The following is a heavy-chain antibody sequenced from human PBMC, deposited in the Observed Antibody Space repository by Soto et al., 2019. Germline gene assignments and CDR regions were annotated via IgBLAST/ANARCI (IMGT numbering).Heavy chain of an antibody. CDR3: ARRLSNRDWLLSQARVYYYYYYMDV. J-gene: IGHJ6*03. V-gene: IGHV4-39*01. D-gene: IGHD3-9*01. Sequence: SETLSLTCTVSGGSISSSSYYWGWIRQPPGKGLEWIGSIYYSGSTYYNPSLKSRVTISVDTSKNQFSLKLSSVTAADTAVYYCARRLSNRDWLLSQARVYYYYYYMDVWGKGTTVTVSS. CDR2: IYYSGST. CDR1: GGSISSSSYY.